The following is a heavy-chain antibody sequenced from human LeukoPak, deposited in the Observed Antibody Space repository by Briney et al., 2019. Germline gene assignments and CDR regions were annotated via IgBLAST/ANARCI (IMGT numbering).Heavy chain of an antibody. CDR1: GGSISSSSYY. J-gene: IGHJ4*02. V-gene: IGHV4-39*07. D-gene: IGHD3-9*01. CDR3: ARAYYDILTGYPRNY. CDR2: IYYSGST. Sequence: SETLSLSCTVSGGSISSSSYYWGWIRQPPGKGLEWIGSIYYSGSTYYNPSLKSRVTISVDTSKNQFSLKLSSVTAADTAVYYCARAYYDILTGYPRNYWGQGTLVTVSS.